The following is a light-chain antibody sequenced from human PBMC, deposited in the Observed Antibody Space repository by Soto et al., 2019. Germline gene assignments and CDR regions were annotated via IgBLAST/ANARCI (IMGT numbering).Light chain of an antibody. CDR3: QVWDSSSDHSV. CDR2: DT. CDR1: NIGSES. J-gene: IGLJ3*02. V-gene: IGLV3-21*04. Sequence: SYELTQSPSVSVAPGKTARITCEGNNIGSESVHWYQQKPGQAPALVIFDTVRPSGIPERFSGSNSGNTATLTISRVDAGDDADYYCQVWDSSSDHSVFGGGTQLTVL.